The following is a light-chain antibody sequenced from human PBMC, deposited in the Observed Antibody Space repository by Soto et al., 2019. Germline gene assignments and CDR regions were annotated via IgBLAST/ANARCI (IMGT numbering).Light chain of an antibody. V-gene: IGKV3-20*01. CDR2: GAS. CDR1: QSVSSSY. CDR3: QQYGSSPPMYT. Sequence: EIVLTQSPGTLSLSPGERATLSCRASQSVSSSYLAWYQQKPGQAPRLHSYGASSRATGIPDRFSGSGSGTGFTLTISGLEPEDFAVYYCQQYGSSPPMYTFGQGTKLEIK. J-gene: IGKJ2*01.